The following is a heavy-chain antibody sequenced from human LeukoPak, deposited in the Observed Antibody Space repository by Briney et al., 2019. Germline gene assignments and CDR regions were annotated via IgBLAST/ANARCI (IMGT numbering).Heavy chain of an antibody. CDR2: IIPIFGTA. CDR3: ARDRPIYCSGGSCYLFDY. Sequence: SVKVSCKASGGTFSSYAISWVRQAPGQGLEWMGGIIPIFGTANYAQKLQGRVTITADKSTSTAYMELSSLRSEDTAVYYCARDRPIYCSGGSCYLFDYWGQGTLVTVPS. J-gene: IGHJ4*02. CDR1: GGTFSSYA. V-gene: IGHV1-69*06. D-gene: IGHD2-15*01.